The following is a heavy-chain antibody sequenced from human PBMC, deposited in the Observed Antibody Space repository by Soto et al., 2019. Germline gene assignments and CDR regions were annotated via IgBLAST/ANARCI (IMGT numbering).Heavy chain of an antibody. V-gene: IGHV3-23*01. J-gene: IGHJ4*02. CDR3: AKGLVGTTVPLDY. CDR2: ITVSGGST. D-gene: IGHD4-17*01. CDR1: GLTLSSYG. Sequence: EVQLLESGGGLVQPGGSLRLSCAASGLTLSSYGLGWVRQAPGKGLEWVSGITVSGGSTYYADSVKGRFTISRDNSKNTLYLQMNSLRADDTAVYYCAKGLVGTTVPLDYWGQGTLVTVSS.